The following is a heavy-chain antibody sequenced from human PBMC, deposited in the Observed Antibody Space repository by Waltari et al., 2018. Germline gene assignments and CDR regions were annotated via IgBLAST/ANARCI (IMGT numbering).Heavy chain of an antibody. J-gene: IGHJ4*02. V-gene: IGHV2-5*01. Sequence: QITLKESGPTLVKPTQTLTLTCTFSGFSLSTSGVGVGWIRQPPGKALEWLALIYWNDDKHYSPSLKSRLTITKDTSKNQVVLTMTNMDPVDTATYYCAHRPYGYGERYYFDYWGQGTLVTVSS. CDR1: GFSLSTSGVG. CDR2: IYWNDDK. D-gene: IGHD4-17*01. CDR3: AHRPYGYGERYYFDY.